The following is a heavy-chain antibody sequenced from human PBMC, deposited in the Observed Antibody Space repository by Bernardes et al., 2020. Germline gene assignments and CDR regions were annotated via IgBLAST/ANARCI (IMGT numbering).Heavy chain of an antibody. CDR1: GFTFSSYS. Sequence: GGSLRLSCAASGFTFSSYSMNWVRQAPGKGLQWVSYISSSSSTIYYADSVKGRFTISRDNAKNSLYLQMNSLRAEDTAVYYCARDQSIVARRQGWFDPWGQGTLVTVSS. V-gene: IGHV3-48*01. D-gene: IGHD6-6*01. CDR2: ISSSSSTI. J-gene: IGHJ5*02. CDR3: ARDQSIVARRQGWFDP.